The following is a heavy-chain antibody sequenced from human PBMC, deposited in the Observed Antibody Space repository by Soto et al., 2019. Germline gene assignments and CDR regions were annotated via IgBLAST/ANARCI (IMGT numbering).Heavy chain of an antibody. Sequence: EVQLVPSGGGLVQPGGSLRLSCAASGFTVSSYLMHWVRQAPGKGLVWVSRINSDGSSTSFADSVKGRFTISRDNAKNTLYLQMNSLRAEDTAVFYCARVNYGDYGGVYDYWGQGTLVTVSS. D-gene: IGHD4-17*01. CDR2: INSDGSST. J-gene: IGHJ4*02. CDR1: GFTVSSYL. CDR3: ARVNYGDYGGVYDY. V-gene: IGHV3-74*01.